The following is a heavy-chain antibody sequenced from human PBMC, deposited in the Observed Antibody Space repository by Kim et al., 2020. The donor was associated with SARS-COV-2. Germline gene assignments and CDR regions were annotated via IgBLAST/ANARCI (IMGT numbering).Heavy chain of an antibody. D-gene: IGHD3-10*01. V-gene: IGHV1-18*01. J-gene: IGHJ6*02. CDR2: ISAYNGNT. CDR3: ARDADYGSGSYYLSGNYYYDYGMDV. CDR1: GYTFTSYG. Sequence: ASVKVSCKASGYTFTSYGISWVRQAPGQGLEWMGWISAYNGNTNYAQKLQGRVTMTTDTSTSTAYMELRSLRSDDTAVYYCARDADYGSGSYYLSGNYYYDYGMDVWGQGTTVTVSS.